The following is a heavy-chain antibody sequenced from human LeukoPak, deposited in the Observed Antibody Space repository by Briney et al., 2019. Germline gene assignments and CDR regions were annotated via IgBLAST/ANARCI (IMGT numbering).Heavy chain of an antibody. CDR1: GFTFSSYG. D-gene: IGHD3-22*01. CDR2: INHSGST. J-gene: IGHJ4*02. V-gene: IGHV4-34*01. CDR3: ARQYYDSSGYYHFDY. Sequence: GSLRLSCAASGFTFSSYGMSWVRQAPGKGLEWIGEINHSGSTNYNPSLKSRVTISVDTSKNQFSLKLSSVTAADTAVYYCARQYYDSSGYYHFDYWGQGTLVTVSS.